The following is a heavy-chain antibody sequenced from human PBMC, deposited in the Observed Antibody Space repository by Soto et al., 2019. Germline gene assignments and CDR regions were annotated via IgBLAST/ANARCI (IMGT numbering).Heavy chain of an antibody. CDR1: GYTFTSYG. D-gene: IGHD3-10*01. Sequence: QAQLVQSGAEVQKPGASVKVSCTASGYTFTSYGVSWVRQAPGQGLEWMGWISTKIGNTNYAQKLQGRVPMTTDASTSTAYMELRSLRSDDTAVYYCARDRGGGMDVWGQGTTVTVSS. V-gene: IGHV1-18*04. CDR2: ISTKIGNT. J-gene: IGHJ6*02. CDR3: ARDRGGGMDV.